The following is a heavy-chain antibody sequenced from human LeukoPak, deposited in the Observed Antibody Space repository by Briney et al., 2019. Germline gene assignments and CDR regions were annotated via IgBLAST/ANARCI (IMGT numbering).Heavy chain of an antibody. D-gene: IGHD5-12*01. V-gene: IGHV4-39*07. CDR3: ARGRWLRLAHAMDV. CDR2: IYYSGST. Sequence: SETLSLTCTVSGGSISSSSYYWGWIRQPPGKGLEWIGSIYYSGSTYYNPSLKSRVTISVDTSKNQFSLKLSSVTAADTAVYYCARGRWLRLAHAMDVWGKGTTVTISS. CDR1: GGSISSSSYY. J-gene: IGHJ6*03.